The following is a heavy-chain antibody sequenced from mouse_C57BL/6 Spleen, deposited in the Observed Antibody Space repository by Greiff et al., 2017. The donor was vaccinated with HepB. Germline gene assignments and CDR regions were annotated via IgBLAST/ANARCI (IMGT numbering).Heavy chain of an antibody. CDR1: GYSITSGYY. CDR3: ASEGYYYAMDY. J-gene: IGHJ4*01. Sequence: EVQLQQSGPGLVKPSQSLSLTCSVTGYSITSGYYWNWIRQFPGNKLEWMGYISYDGSNNYNPSLKNRISITRDTSKNQFFLKLNSVTTEDTATYYCASEGYYYAMDYWGQGTSVTVSS. V-gene: IGHV3-6*01. CDR2: ISYDGSN.